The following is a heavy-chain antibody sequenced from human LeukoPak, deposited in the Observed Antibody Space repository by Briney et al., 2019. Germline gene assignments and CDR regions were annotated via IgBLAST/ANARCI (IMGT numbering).Heavy chain of an antibody. V-gene: IGHV3-21*01. CDR3: ARAFASNSPMDV. CDR1: GFTFSTYN. D-gene: IGHD1-1*01. Sequence: PGGSLRLSCAASGFTFSTYNINWVRQAPGKGLEWVTFISTGSSYIYYADSVKGRFTISRDNAKKSLYLQMNSLRAEDTAVYYCARAFASNSPMDVWGQGTTVTVFS. J-gene: IGHJ6*02. CDR2: ISTGSSYI.